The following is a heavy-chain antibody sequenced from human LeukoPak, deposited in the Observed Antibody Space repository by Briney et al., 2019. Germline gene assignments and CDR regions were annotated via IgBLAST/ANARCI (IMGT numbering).Heavy chain of an antibody. Sequence: SETLSLTCTVSGGSISSSSAYWGWIRQPPGKGLEWIGSIYYSKNTYYNPSLKSRVTISADTSKNQFSLTLGSVSATDTAVYYCARRDSSGYYYAWGQGTLVTVSS. CDR3: ARRDSSGYYYA. D-gene: IGHD3-22*01. CDR1: GGSISSSSAY. V-gene: IGHV4-39*01. CDR2: IYYSKNT. J-gene: IGHJ4*02.